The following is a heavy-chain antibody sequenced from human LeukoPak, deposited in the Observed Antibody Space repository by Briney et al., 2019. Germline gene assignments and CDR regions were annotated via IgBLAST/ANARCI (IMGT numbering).Heavy chain of an antibody. J-gene: IGHJ6*02. CDR3: ARDQGLTAPPPYGLDV. D-gene: IGHD5-18*01. Sequence: SVKVSCKTSGGTFSSSAITWVRQAPGQGLEWMGRIIPALNITSYAQKFQGRVTITADTSTSTAYMELSSLRSEETAVYYCARDQGLTAPPPYGLDVWGQGTTVTVSS. V-gene: IGHV1-69*04. CDR2: IIPALNIT. CDR1: GGTFSSSA.